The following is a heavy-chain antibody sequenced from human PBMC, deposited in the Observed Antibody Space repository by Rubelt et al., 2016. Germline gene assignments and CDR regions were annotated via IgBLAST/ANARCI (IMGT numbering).Heavy chain of an antibody. CDR1: GGSFSGSY. Sequence: QVQLHQWGAGLWRPSETLSLTCAVYGGSFSGSYWNWLRQPPGKGLEWIGEIDHSGNTHSNPSLKSRAPLSVDTCKNQFSLNLTSVTAADRAIYYCARGSSGYHWFDPWGRGTLVTVSS. CDR2: IDHSGNT. CDR3: ARGSSGYHWFDP. D-gene: IGHD6-19*01. J-gene: IGHJ5*02. V-gene: IGHV4-34*01.